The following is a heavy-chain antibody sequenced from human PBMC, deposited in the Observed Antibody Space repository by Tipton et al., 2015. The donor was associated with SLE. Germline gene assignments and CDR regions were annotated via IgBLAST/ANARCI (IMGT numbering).Heavy chain of an antibody. CDR1: GFTFSDYD. Sequence: SLRLSCAASGFTFSDYDMNWIRQAPGKGPEWLAYISSTGNVINYADSVQGRFTISRDNAKKSLYLQMHSLRAGDTAVYYCARVEGILLPFDSWGQGTLVTVSS. J-gene: IGHJ4*02. V-gene: IGHV3-11*01. D-gene: IGHD5-18*01. CDR3: ARVEGILLPFDS. CDR2: ISSTGNVI.